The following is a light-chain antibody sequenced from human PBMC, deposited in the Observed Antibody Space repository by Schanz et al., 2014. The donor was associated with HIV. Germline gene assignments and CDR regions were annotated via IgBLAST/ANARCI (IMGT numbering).Light chain of an antibody. V-gene: IGLV2-8*01. CDR3: SSFAGSNIPWV. Sequence: QSALTQPPSASGSPGQSVTISCTGTSNTVDNYNLVSWYQLHPGKAPKLMIFEVSKRPSGVPDRFSGSKSGSTASLTISGLQAEDEADYYCSSFAGSNIPWVFGGGTKLTVL. CDR1: SNTVDNYNL. J-gene: IGLJ3*02. CDR2: EVS.